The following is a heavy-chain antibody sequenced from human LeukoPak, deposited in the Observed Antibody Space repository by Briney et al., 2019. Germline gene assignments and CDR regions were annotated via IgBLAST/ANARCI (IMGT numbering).Heavy chain of an antibody. CDR3: ARGRGDGYNLNWFDP. D-gene: IGHD5-24*01. CDR1: GFTFSSYS. J-gene: IGHJ5*02. Sequence: GGSLRLSCAASGFTFSSYSMNWVRQAPGKGLEWVSSISSSSSYIYYADSVKGRFTISRDNAKNSLYLQMNSLRAEDTAVYYCARGRGDGYNLNWFDPWGQGTLVTVSS. V-gene: IGHV3-21*01. CDR2: ISSSSSYI.